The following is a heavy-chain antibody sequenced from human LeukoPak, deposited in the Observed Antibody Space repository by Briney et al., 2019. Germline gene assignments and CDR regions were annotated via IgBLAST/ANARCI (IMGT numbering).Heavy chain of an antibody. J-gene: IGHJ4*02. D-gene: IGHD3-3*01. V-gene: IGHV4-4*07. CDR1: GGSISSYY. CDR2: IYTSGST. CDR3: AREADFWSGYYYYFDY. Sequence: PSETLSLTCTVSGGSISSYYRSWIRQPAGKGLEWIGRIYTSGSTNYNPSLKSRVTISVDTSKNQFSLKLSSVTAADTAVYYCAREADFWSGYYYYFDYWGQGTLVTVSS.